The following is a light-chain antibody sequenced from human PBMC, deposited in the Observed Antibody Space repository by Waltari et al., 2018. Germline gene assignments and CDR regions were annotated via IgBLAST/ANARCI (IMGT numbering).Light chain of an antibody. CDR2: DVS. Sequence: QSTLTQPASVSGSPGQPITIACTGTRSYVGGYHYAPWYQQYPGKAPKLIIYDVSHRPSGISNRFSASKSGITASLTISGLQAEDEADYFCCSFTRTGTWVFGGGTNLTVL. CDR1: RSYVGGYHY. J-gene: IGLJ3*02. CDR3: CSFTRTGTWV. V-gene: IGLV2-14*01.